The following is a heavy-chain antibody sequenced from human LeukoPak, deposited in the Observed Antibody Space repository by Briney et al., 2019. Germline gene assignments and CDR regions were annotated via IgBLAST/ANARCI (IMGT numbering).Heavy chain of an antibody. CDR3: ARGYSYGYLPGY. CDR2: INHSGST. V-gene: IGHV4-34*01. D-gene: IGHD5-18*01. CDR1: GGSFSGYY. Sequence: SETLSLTCAVYGGSFSGYYWSWIRQPPGKGLEWIGEINHSGSTNYNPSLKSRVTISVDTSKNQFSLKLSSVTAADTAVYYCARGYSYGYLPGYWGQGTLVTVSS. J-gene: IGHJ4*02.